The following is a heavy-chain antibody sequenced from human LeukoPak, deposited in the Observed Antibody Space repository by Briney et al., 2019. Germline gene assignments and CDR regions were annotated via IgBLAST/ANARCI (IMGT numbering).Heavy chain of an antibody. CDR1: GYTFTGYY. V-gene: IGHV1-2*02. D-gene: IGHD3-9*01. CDR3: ARERPPRYDILTGYHYYYYMDV. J-gene: IGHJ6*03. CDR2: INPNSGGT. Sequence: ASVKVSCKASGYTFTGYYMHWVRQAPGQGLEWMGWINPNSGGTNYAQKFQGRVTMTRDTSISTAYMELSRLRSDDTAVYYCARERPPRYDILTGYHYYYYMDVWGKGTTVTVPS.